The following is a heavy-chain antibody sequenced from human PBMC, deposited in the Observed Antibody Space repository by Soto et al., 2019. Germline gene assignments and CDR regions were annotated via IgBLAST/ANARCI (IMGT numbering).Heavy chain of an antibody. J-gene: IGHJ4*02. Sequence: GGSLRLSCAASGFTFSDYYMSWIHQAPGKGLEWVSYISSSSSYTNYADSVKGRFTISRDNAKNSLYLQMNSLRAEDTAVYYCARQGSGYSIDYWGQGTLVTVSS. D-gene: IGHD3-3*01. CDR3: ARQGSGYSIDY. V-gene: IGHV3-11*06. CDR1: GFTFSDYY. CDR2: ISSSSSYT.